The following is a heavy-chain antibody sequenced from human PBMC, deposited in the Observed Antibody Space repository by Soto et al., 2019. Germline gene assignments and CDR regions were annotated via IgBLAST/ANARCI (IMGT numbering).Heavy chain of an antibody. J-gene: IGHJ4*02. Sequence: ASVKVSCKASGYTFTGYYMHWVRQAPGQGLEWMGWINPNSGGTNYAQKFQGWVTMTRDTSISTAYMELSRLRSDDTAVYYCARILGSTLEGLGYWGQGTLVTVSS. CDR2: INPNSGGT. CDR1: GYTFTGYY. CDR3: ARILGSTLEGLGY. D-gene: IGHD3-3*01. V-gene: IGHV1-2*04.